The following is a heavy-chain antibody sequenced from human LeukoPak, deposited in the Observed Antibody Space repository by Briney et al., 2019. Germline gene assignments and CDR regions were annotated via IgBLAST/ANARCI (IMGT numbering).Heavy chain of an antibody. V-gene: IGHV4-34*01. CDR2: INHSGYT. D-gene: IGHD3-9*01. J-gene: IGHJ5*02. CDR1: GGSLNSYY. CDR3: ARVWLRYFDWFNWFDP. Sequence: SETLSLTCNVYGGSLNSYYWSWILQPPGKGLEWIGEINHSGYTNYNPSLKSRVTISVDTATKQFSLKLSSVTAADTAVYYCARVWLRYFDWFNWFDPWGQGTLVTVSS.